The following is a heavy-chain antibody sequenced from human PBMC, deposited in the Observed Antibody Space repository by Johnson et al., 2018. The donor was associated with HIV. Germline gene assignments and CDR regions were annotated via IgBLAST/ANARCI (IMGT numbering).Heavy chain of an antibody. CDR3: AKDRMYDYGDYGGAFDI. CDR1: GFTFSDYY. V-gene: IGHV3-23*04. Sequence: EVQLVESGGGLVKPGGSLRLSCAASGFTFSDYYMSWIRQAPGKGLEWVSAISGSGGSTYYADSVKGRFTISRDNSKNTLYLQMNSLRAEDTAVYYCAKDRMYDYGDYGGAFDIWGQGTMVTVSS. CDR2: ISGSGGST. J-gene: IGHJ3*02. D-gene: IGHD4-17*01.